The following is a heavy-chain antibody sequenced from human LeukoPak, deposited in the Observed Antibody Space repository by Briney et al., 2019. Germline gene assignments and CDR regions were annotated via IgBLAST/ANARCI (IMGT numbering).Heavy chain of an antibody. CDR2: MNAGNGNT. Sequence: GASVKVSCKASGYTFTSYAMHWVRQAPGQGLEWMGWMNAGNGNTKYSQKFQGRVSISRDTSATTAYMELSSLTSEDTAVYYCARDATYCRGSTCSYYGLDVWGQETTVTVSS. CDR3: ARDATYCRGSTCSYYGLDV. CDR1: GYTFTSYA. V-gene: IGHV1-3*01. D-gene: IGHD2-15*01. J-gene: IGHJ6*02.